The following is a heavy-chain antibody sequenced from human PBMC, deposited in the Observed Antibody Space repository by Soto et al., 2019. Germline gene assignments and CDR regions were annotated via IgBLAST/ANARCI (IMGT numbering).Heavy chain of an antibody. CDR1: GGSFSGYY. CDR3: ARGRYRGYNPCYYFDY. D-gene: IGHD6-25*01. CDR2: INHSGST. V-gene: IGHV4-34*01. Sequence: SETLAITCADYGGSFSGYYWSWIRQPPGKGLEWIGEINHSGSTNYNPSLKSRVTISVDTSKDQFSLKLSSVTAADTAVYYCARGRYRGYNPCYYFDYWGQGTLVTVSS. J-gene: IGHJ4*02.